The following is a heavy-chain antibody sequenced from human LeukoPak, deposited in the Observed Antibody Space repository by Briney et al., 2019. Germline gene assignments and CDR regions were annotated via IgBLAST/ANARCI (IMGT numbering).Heavy chain of an antibody. V-gene: IGHV4-39*01. D-gene: IGHD6-19*01. CDR1: GGSISSSSYY. CDR3: ARQGWSSASGYYFDY. J-gene: IGHJ4*02. Sequence: PSETLSLTCGVSGGSISSSSYYWGWIRQPPGNGLEWVGTIYYSGRTYHNPSVKSRVTISVDTSKNQFSLKLSSVTAADTAVYYCARQGWSSASGYYFDYWGQGTLVTVSS. CDR2: IYYSGRT.